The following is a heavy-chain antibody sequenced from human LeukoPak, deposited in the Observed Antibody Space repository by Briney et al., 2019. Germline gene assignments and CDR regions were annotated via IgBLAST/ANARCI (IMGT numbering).Heavy chain of an antibody. Sequence: GGSLRLSCAASGFTFSSHGMSWVRQAPGEGVEWVSGICGSGGGTFYADSVRGRFTISRDNSKNTVYLQMNSLRAEDTAVYYCAKSATTVTSNFDYWGQGTLVTVSS. V-gene: IGHV3-23*01. CDR2: ICGSGGGT. CDR3: AKSATTVTSNFDY. CDR1: GFTFSSHG. D-gene: IGHD4-17*01. J-gene: IGHJ4*02.